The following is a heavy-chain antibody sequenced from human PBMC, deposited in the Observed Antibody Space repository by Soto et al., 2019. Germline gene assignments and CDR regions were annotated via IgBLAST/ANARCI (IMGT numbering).Heavy chain of an antibody. V-gene: IGHV4-61*01. J-gene: IGHJ4*02. Sequence: KTSETLSLTCSVSGGSVSNKTYYWSWIRQPPGKRLEWIGYVYYSGTTNYNPSLESRVTISVDLSKNQFSLRLSSVTTADTALYYCARTTAVPNTLRSRYFFDYWGQGTLVTVSS. D-gene: IGHD4-17*01. CDR2: VYYSGTT. CDR1: GGSVSNKTYY. CDR3: ARTTAVPNTLRSRYFFDY.